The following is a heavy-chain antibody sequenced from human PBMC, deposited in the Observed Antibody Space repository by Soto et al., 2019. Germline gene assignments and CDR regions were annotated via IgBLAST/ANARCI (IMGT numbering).Heavy chain of an antibody. V-gene: IGHV1-18*01. D-gene: IGHD3-16*02. J-gene: IGHJ4*02. CDR3: ARDRDYVWGSYRHTSDY. CDR1: GYSFTSYG. Sequence: QVQLVQSGAEVKKPGASVKASCKASGYSFTSYGITWVRQAPGQGLEWMGWISAYNGDTNYAQKFQGRITMTTDASTRTAYMDLRSLGFDDTALYYCARDRDYVWGSYRHTSDYWGQGTLLTVSS. CDR2: ISAYNGDT.